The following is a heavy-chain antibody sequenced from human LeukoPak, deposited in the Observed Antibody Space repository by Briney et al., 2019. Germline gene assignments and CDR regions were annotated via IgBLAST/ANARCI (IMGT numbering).Heavy chain of an antibody. CDR1: GYTFTGYY. D-gene: IGHD2-21*01. CDR3: ARDRGLGDRAPIDY. V-gene: IGHV1-69*10. J-gene: IGHJ4*02. Sequence: ASVKVSCKASGYTFTGYYMHWVRQAPGQGLEWMGWIIPILGIANYAQKFQGRVTITADKSTSTAYMELSSLRSEDTAVYYCARDRGLGDRAPIDYWGQGTLVTVSS. CDR2: IIPILGIA.